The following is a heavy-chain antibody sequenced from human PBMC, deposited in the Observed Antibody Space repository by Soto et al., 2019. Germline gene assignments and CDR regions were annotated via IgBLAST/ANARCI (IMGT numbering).Heavy chain of an antibody. J-gene: IGHJ4*02. D-gene: IGHD7-27*01. CDR3: TRANWYSEY. CDR1: GGSISNHY. CDR2: IYYNGNT. Sequence: QVQLQESGPGLVKPSETLSLTCTVSGGSISNHYWSWIRQPPGKGLEWIGYIYYNGNTNYNPSLKSRVTMSVDTSKNQTYLKLSSVTAADTAVYYCTRANWYSEYWGQGTLVTVSS. V-gene: IGHV4-59*11.